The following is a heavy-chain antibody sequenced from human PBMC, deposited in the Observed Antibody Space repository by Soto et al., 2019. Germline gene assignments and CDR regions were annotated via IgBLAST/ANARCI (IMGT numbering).Heavy chain of an antibody. D-gene: IGHD1-20*01. V-gene: IGHV4-39*01. Sequence: NPSETLSLTCAVSGASISGSYYYWAWLRQSPGKGPEWIGSVFYTGFTSYNPSLESRVSVSVDTSESQFSLKLSAVTAADTAVYYCATSQKGYNWNYFDHWGQGALVTVAS. J-gene: IGHJ4*02. CDR3: ATSQKGYNWNYFDH. CDR1: GASISGSYYY. CDR2: VFYTGFT.